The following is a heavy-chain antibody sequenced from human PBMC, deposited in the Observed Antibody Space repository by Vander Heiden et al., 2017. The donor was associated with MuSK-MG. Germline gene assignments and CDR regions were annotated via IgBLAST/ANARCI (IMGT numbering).Heavy chain of an antibody. CDR3: ARERSGLS. Sequence: VANINQDGSEEHYVDSVKGRFTISRDNAKNSLWLQMSSLRAEDTAMYYCARERSGLSWGQGTLVTVYS. J-gene: IGHJ4*02. D-gene: IGHD3-10*01. V-gene: IGHV3-7*01. CDR2: INQDGSEE.